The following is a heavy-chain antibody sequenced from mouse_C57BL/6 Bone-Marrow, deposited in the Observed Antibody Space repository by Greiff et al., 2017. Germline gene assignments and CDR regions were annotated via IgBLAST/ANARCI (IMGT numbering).Heavy chain of an antibody. D-gene: IGHD1-1*01. Sequence: EVQLQQSGAELVRPGASVKLSCTASGFNIKDDYMHWVKQRPEQGLEWIGWIDTENGDTEYAATFQGKATITADTSSNTAYLQLSSLTSEDTSVYYCTTVVFYGSSFPFAYWGQGTLVTVTA. CDR3: TTVVFYGSSFPFAY. V-gene: IGHV14-4*01. CDR1: GFNIKDDY. J-gene: IGHJ3*01. CDR2: IDTENGDT.